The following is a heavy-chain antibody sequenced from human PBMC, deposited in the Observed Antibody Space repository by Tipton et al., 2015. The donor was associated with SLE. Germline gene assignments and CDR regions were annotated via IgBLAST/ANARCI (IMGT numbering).Heavy chain of an antibody. CDR3: ASLVVAYCSSTSCYEDYYYYMDV. CDR1: GGSISSGSYY. V-gene: IGHV4-61*09. D-gene: IGHD2-2*01. CDR2: IYTSGST. J-gene: IGHJ6*03. Sequence: TLSLTCTVSGGSISSGSYYWSWIRQPAGKGLEWSGHIYTSGSTNYNPTLQSRGTISVETSKNQVSLKLSSVTAADTAVYYCASLVVAYCSSTSCYEDYYYYMDVWGKGTTVTVSS.